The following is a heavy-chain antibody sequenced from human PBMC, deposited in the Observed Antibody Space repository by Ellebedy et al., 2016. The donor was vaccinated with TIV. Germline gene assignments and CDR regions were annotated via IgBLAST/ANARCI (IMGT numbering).Heavy chain of an antibody. CDR1: GASLSSYY. V-gene: IGHV4-59*01. CDR2: IHDSGTT. Sequence: SETLSLTCTVSGASLSSYYWSWIRQPPGKGLEWIGSIHDSGTTYYDPSLKSRVTMSVDTSKNQFSLKLTSVTAADPAIYYCARVNRSTWDYYYYYMDVWGKGTTVTVSS. D-gene: IGHD2/OR15-2a*01. J-gene: IGHJ6*03. CDR3: ARVNRSTWDYYYYYMDV.